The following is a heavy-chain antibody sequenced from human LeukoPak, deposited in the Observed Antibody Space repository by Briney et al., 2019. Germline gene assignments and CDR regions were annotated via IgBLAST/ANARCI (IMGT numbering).Heavy chain of an antibody. CDR3: ARGEWLRSWFGS. CDR2: INHSGST. Sequence: PSETLSLTCAVYGGSFSGYYWSWIRQPPGKGLEWIGEINHSGSTNYNPSLKSRVTISVDTSKNQSSLKLSSVTAADTAVYYCARGEWLRSWFGSWGQGTLVTVSS. CDR1: GGSFSGYY. J-gene: IGHJ5*01. D-gene: IGHD5-12*01. V-gene: IGHV4-34*01.